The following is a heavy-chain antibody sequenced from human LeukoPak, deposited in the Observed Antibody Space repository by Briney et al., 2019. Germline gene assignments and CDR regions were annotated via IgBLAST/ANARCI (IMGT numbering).Heavy chain of an antibody. CDR1: GFTFDDYD. J-gene: IGHJ4*02. CDR2: INWNGGST. D-gene: IGHD3-10*01. Sequence: PGGSLRLSCAASGFTFDDYDMSWVRQAPGKGLEWVSSINWNGGSTGYADSVKGRFTTSRDNAKNSLYLQMNSLRAEDMAVYYCARGHGTMVRGVPDYWGQGTLVTVSS. V-gene: IGHV3-20*04. CDR3: ARGHGTMVRGVPDY.